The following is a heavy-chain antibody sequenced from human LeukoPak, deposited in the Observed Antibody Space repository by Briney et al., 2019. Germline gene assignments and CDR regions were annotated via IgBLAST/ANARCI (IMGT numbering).Heavy chain of an antibody. V-gene: IGHV3-21*01. CDR1: RFTFSRYS. CDR3: ARAHNWKYGSFDF. D-gene: IGHD1-7*01. J-gene: IGHJ4*02. CDR2: ISSSSSYI. Sequence: PGGSLRLSCAASRFTFSRYSMNWVRQAPGKGLEWVSSISSSSSYIYYADSVKGRFAISRDNAKNSLYLQMNSLRAEDTAVYYCARAHNWKYGSFDFWGQGTLVTVSS.